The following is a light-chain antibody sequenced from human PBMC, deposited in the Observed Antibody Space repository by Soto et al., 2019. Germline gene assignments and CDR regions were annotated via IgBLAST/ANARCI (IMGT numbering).Light chain of an antibody. CDR1: ERISIY. CDR2: AAS. J-gene: IGKJ3*01. Sequence: DIQMTQSPSSLSASVGDRVRITCRASERISIYLNWYQQRPGKAPKLLISAASSLQSGVPSRFSGSGSGTEFTLTISYQQPEDFATYYCQQRDSSSFPFGPGTKVDI. V-gene: IGKV1-39*01. CDR3: QQRDSSSFP.